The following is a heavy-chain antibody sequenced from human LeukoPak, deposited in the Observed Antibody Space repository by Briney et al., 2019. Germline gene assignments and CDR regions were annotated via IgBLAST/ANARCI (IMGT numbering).Heavy chain of an antibody. Sequence: PSETLSLTCTVSGGSISSYYWSWIRQPPGKGLEWIGYIYYSWSTNYNPSLKSRVTISVDTSKNQFSLKLSSVTAADTAVYYCARDRVVPAAMWGTSLHYGMDVWGQGTTVTVSS. J-gene: IGHJ6*02. D-gene: IGHD2-2*01. V-gene: IGHV4-59*01. CDR3: ARDRVVPAAMWGTSLHYGMDV. CDR2: IYYSWST. CDR1: GGSISSYY.